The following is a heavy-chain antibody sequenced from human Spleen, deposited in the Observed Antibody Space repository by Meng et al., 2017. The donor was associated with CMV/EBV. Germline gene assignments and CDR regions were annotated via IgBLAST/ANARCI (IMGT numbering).Heavy chain of an antibody. Sequence: QVQPQEAGPGMVKPSQTPSLTCTVSGGSISSGDYYWIVIRQPPGKGLEWIGYIYYSGSTYYNPSLKSRVTISVDTSKNQFSLKLSSVTAADTAVYYCARGVVTRWADWGQGTLVTVSS. J-gene: IGHJ4*02. CDR2: IYYSGST. CDR3: ARGVVTRWAD. CDR1: GGSISSGDYY. D-gene: IGHD2-21*02. V-gene: IGHV4-30-4*08.